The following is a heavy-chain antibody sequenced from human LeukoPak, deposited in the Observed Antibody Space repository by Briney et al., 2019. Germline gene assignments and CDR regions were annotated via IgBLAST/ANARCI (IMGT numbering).Heavy chain of an antibody. D-gene: IGHD5-18*01. Sequence: SQTLSLTCTVSGGSISSGGYYWSWIRQHPGKGQEWIGYIYYSGSTYYNPSLKSRVTISVDTSKNQFSLKLSSVTAADTAVYYCARCWAYGYPRRDYFDYWGQGTLVTVSS. V-gene: IGHV4-31*03. CDR2: IYYSGST. CDR1: GGSISSGGYY. J-gene: IGHJ4*02. CDR3: ARCWAYGYPRRDYFDY.